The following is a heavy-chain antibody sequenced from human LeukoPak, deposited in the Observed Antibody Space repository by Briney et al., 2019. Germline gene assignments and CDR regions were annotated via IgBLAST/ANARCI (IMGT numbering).Heavy chain of an antibody. D-gene: IGHD2-2*01. J-gene: IGHJ6*02. CDR2: IYYSGST. Sequence: PSETLSLTCTVSGGSIRHYYWSWIRQPPGKGLEWIGYIYYSGSTNYNPSLKSRVTISVDTSKNQFSLKLSSVTAADTAVYYCARHLPAASYYYGMDVWGQGTTVTVSS. V-gene: IGHV4-59*08. CDR3: ARHLPAASYYYGMDV. CDR1: GGSIRHYY.